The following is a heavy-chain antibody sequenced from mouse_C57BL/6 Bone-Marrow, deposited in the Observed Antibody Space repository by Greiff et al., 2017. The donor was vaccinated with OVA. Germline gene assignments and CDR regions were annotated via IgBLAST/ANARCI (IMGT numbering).Heavy chain of an antibody. CDR2: ISNLAYSI. V-gene: IGHV5-15*01. J-gene: IGHJ4*01. CDR1: GFTFSDYG. D-gene: IGHD1-1*01. Sequence: EVMLVESGGGLVQPGGSLKLSCAASGFTFSDYGMAWVRQAPRKGPEWVAFISNLAYSIYYADTVTGRFTISRENAKNTLYLERRSLRSEDTAMYYCARHHYYGRSYYAMDYWGQGTSVTVSS. CDR3: ARHHYYGRSYYAMDY.